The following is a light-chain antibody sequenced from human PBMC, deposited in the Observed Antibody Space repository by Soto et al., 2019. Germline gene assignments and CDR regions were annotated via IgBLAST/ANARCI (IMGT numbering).Light chain of an antibody. CDR1: QPISSW. CDR3: QQYNNYLRT. V-gene: IGKV1-5*03. CDR2: KAS. J-gene: IGKJ4*02. Sequence: DIQMTQSPSTLSGSVGDRVTITCLASQPISSWLAWYQQRPGKAPKLLIYKASTLKSGVSSRFSGSGSGTEFTLTISSLQPEDFGTYYCQQYNNYLRTFGGGTKVDIK.